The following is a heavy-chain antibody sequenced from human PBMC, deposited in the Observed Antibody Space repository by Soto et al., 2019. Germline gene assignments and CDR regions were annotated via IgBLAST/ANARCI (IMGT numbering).Heavy chain of an antibody. V-gene: IGHV3-53*01. CDR3: ARDCSVGRCYPALGA. J-gene: IGHJ5*02. Sequence: PGGSLRLSCAASGFTVSSSYMSWVRQAPGKGLEWVSFIYSGGSTYYADSVKGRFTISRENSKNTLYLQMNSLRAEDTAVYYCARDCSVGRCYPALGAWGQGTLVTVSS. CDR1: GFTVSSSY. CDR2: IYSGGST. D-gene: IGHD2-15*01.